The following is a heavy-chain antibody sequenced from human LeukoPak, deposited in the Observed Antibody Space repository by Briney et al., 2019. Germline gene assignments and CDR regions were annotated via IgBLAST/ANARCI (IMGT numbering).Heavy chain of an antibody. D-gene: IGHD3-22*01. CDR2: IWYDGSNK. CDR1: GFTYSNYG. J-gene: IGHJ4*02. Sequence: QPGRSLRLSCAASGFTYSNYGMHWVRQAPGKGLEWVAVIWYDGSNKYYADSVKGRSTISRDNSKNTLYLQMNSLRAEDTAVYYCAREFHRYYYDSSGPFDYWGQGTLVTVSS. CDR3: AREFHRYYYDSSGPFDY. V-gene: IGHV3-33*01.